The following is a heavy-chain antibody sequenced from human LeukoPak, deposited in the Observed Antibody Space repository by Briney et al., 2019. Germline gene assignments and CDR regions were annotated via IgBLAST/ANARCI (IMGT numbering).Heavy chain of an antibody. D-gene: IGHD6-19*01. Sequence: GGSLRLSCAASGFTFSDYYMSWIRQAPGKGLEWVSSISSSSSYIYYADSVKGRFTISRDNAKNSLYLQMNSLRAEDTAVYYCARVYSSGWNELDYWGQGTLVTVSS. CDR2: ISSSSSYI. CDR3: ARVYSSGWNELDY. CDR1: GFTFSDYY. V-gene: IGHV3-11*06. J-gene: IGHJ4*02.